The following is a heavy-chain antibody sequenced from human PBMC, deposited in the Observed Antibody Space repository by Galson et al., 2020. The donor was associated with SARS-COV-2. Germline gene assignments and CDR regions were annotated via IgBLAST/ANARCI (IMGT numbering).Heavy chain of an antibody. CDR3: ARGGVGWGRGRYGMDV. CDR2: IYHSGST. J-gene: IGHJ6*02. Sequence: TLSLTCAVSGGSISSGGYSWSWIRQPPGKGLEWIGYIYHSGSTYYNPSLKSRVTISVDRSKNQFSLKLSSVTAADTAVYYWARGGVGWGRGRYGMDVWGQGTTVTVSS. CDR1: GGSISSGGYS. D-gene: IGHD3-16*01. V-gene: IGHV4-30-2*01.